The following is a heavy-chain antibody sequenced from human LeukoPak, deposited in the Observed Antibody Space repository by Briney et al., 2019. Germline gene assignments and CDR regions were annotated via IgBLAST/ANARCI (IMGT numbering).Heavy chain of an antibody. CDR3: AKQGWGDWSYYYMDA. V-gene: IGHV4-39*01. J-gene: IGHJ6*03. Sequence: PSETLSLTCTVSGGSISSSSYYWSWIRQPPGKGLEWIGEINHSGSTNYNPSLKSRVTISVDTSKNQFSLKLSSVTAADTAVYYCAKQGWGDWSYYYMDAWGKGTTVTVSS. CDR1: GGSISSSSYY. CDR2: INHSGST. D-gene: IGHD3/OR15-3a*01.